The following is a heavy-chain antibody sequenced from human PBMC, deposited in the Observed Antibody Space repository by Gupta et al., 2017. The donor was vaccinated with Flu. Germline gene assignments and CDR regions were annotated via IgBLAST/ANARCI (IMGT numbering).Heavy chain of an antibody. D-gene: IGHD3-3*01. V-gene: IGHV3-33*01. CDR2: IWYDGSNK. CDR3: ARDRNDFWSGYSLSFSDY. J-gene: IGHJ4*02. Sequence: QVQLVESGGGVVQPGRSLRLSCAASGFTFSSYGMHWVRQAPGKGLEWVAVIWYDGSNKYYADSVKGRFTISRDNSKNTLYLQMNSLRAEDTAVYYCARDRNDFWSGYSLSFSDYWGKGTLVTVSS. CDR1: GFTFSSYG.